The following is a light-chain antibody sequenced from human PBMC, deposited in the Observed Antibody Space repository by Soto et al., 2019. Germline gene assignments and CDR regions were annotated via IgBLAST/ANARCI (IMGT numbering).Light chain of an antibody. J-gene: IGLJ1*01. CDR1: SSDVGGYNY. CDR3: SSYTSSSIYV. V-gene: IGLV2-14*01. CDR2: EVS. Sequence: QSVLTQPASVSGSPGQSITISCTGTSSDVGGYNYVSWYQQHPGKAPKLMIYEVSNRPSGVSNRFSGSKSGNTASLPIYGLQAEDEAAYYCSSYTSSSIYVFGTGTKVTVL.